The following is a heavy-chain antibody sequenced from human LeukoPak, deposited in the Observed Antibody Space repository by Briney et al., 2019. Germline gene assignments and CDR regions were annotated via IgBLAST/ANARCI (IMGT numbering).Heavy chain of an antibody. V-gene: IGHV4-39*01. CDR1: GDSISSSNYY. CDR2: FYYGGST. CDR3: ARHSGHSVSYLFGFDI. D-gene: IGHD1-26*01. Sequence: PSETLSLTCSVPGDSISSSNYYWGWIRQPPGKGLEWIGSFYYGGSTYYNPSLKSQVTISVDTSKNQFSLKLSSVTAADTAVYYCARHSGHSVSYLFGFDIWGQGTTVTVSS. J-gene: IGHJ3*02.